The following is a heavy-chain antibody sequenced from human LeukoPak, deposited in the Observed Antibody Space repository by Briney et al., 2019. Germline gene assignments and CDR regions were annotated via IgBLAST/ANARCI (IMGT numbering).Heavy chain of an antibody. CDR1: GFTFSNYA. CDR3: ARGGGLDV. Sequence: GGSLRLSCAASGFTFSNYAMSWVRQAPGKGLEWVSAISGSGTNTFYADSVKGRFTISRDNAKNSLYLQMSNLRAEDTAVYFCARGGGLDVWGQGATVTVSS. D-gene: IGHD3-16*01. V-gene: IGHV3-23*01. J-gene: IGHJ6*02. CDR2: ISGSGTNT.